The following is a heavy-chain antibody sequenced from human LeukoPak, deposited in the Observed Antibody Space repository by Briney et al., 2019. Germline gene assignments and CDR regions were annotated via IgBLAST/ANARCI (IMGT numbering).Heavy chain of an antibody. CDR3: ARRSSSCQSHWFDP. CDR2: IYYSGST. Sequence: SETLSLTCTVSGGSISSSSYSWGWIRQPPGKGLEWIGSIYYSGSTYYNPSLKSRATISVDTSKNQFSLKLSSVPAADTAVHYGARRSSSCQSHWFDPWGQGTLVTVSS. V-gene: IGHV4-39*01. D-gene: IGHD6-13*01. CDR1: GGSISSSSYS. J-gene: IGHJ5*02.